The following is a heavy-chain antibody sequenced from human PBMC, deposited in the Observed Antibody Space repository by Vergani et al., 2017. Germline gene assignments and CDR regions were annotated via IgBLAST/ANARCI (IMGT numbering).Heavy chain of an antibody. V-gene: IGHV4-4*02. CDR2: IYHSGST. CDR1: GGSISSRNW. D-gene: IGHD3-22*01. Sequence: QVQLQESGPGLVKPSGTLSLTCAVSGGSISSRNWWSWVCQSPGKGLEWIGEIYHSGSTNYNPSLKSRVTISVDKSKNQFSLRLSSVTAADTAVYYCARVQYGKTMIVVRYFDYWGQGTLVTVSS. CDR3: ARVQYGKTMIVVRYFDY. J-gene: IGHJ4*02.